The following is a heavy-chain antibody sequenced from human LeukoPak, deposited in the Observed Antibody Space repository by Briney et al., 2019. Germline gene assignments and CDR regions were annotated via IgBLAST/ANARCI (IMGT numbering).Heavy chain of an antibody. Sequence: PGGSLRLSCAASGFTFSSYSMNWVRQAPGKGLEWVSSISSSSSYIYYADSVEGRFTISRDNAKNSLYLQMNSLRAEDTAVYYCARDPLSAYDYYFDYWGQGTLVTVSS. CDR1: GFTFSSYS. V-gene: IGHV3-21*01. CDR3: ARDPLSAYDYYFDY. D-gene: IGHD5-12*01. J-gene: IGHJ4*02. CDR2: ISSSSSYI.